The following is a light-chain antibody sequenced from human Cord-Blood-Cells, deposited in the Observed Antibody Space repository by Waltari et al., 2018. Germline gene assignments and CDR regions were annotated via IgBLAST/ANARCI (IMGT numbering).Light chain of an antibody. V-gene: IGLV2-23*01. CDR1: SSXXGSXTL. CDR2: EGS. Sequence: QSALTQPASVSGSPGQSIXISCTGTSSXXGSXTLVSWYQQHPGKAPKLMIYEGSKRPSGVSNRFSGSKSGNTASLTISGLQAEDEADYYCCSYAGSSTVFGGGTKLTVL. J-gene: IGLJ2*01. CDR3: CSYAGSSTV.